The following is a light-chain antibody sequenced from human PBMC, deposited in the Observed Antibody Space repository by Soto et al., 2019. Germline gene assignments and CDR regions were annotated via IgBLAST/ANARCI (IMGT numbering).Light chain of an antibody. CDR1: QSVSSSS. Sequence: EIVLTQSPGTLSLSPGEGATLSCRASQSVSSSSLTWYQQKRGQAPRLLIYGASIRATGIPDRFSGSGSGTDFTLTISRLEPEDFAVYYCNQYHSSFTFGGGTKVEIK. V-gene: IGKV3-20*01. CDR3: NQYHSSFT. J-gene: IGKJ4*01. CDR2: GAS.